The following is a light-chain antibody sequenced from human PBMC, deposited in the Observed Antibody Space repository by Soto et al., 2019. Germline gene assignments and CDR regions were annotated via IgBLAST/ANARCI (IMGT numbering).Light chain of an antibody. CDR1: QSLLHSNGYNY. J-gene: IGKJ1*01. CDR2: LGS. Sequence: DIVMTQSPLSLPVTPGEPASISCRSSQSLLHSNGYNYLDWYLQKPGQSPQLLIYLGSNRSSGVPDRFSGSGSGTEFTLTISSLQTDDFSTYYCQQYHRYWTFGQGTKVDI. V-gene: IGKV2-28*01. CDR3: QQYHRYWT.